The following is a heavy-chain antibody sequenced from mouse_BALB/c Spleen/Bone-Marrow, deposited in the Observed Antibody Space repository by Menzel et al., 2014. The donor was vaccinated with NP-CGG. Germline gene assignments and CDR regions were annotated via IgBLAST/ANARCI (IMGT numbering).Heavy chain of an antibody. J-gene: IGHJ2*01. CDR2: ISSVSSTI. Sequence: EVKLEESGGGLVQPGGSRKLSCAASGFTFSSFGMHWVRQAPEKGLEWVAYISSVSSTIYYADTVKGRFTISRDNPKNTLFLQMTSLRSEDTAMYYCTRGGNWDDFDYWGQGTTLTVSS. D-gene: IGHD4-1*01. CDR1: GFTFSSFG. CDR3: TRGGNWDDFDY. V-gene: IGHV5-17*02.